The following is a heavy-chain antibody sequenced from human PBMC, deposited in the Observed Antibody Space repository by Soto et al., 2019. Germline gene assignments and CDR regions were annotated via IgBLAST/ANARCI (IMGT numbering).Heavy chain of an antibody. Sequence: QVQLVESGGGLVKPGGSLRLSCAASGFTFSDYYMTWIRQAPGEGLEWLSYITNSDIYTSYADSVKGRFTISRDNAKNSLYLRMNSLRAEDTAIYFCARVNWNYRGIEYWGQGTLVTVSS. V-gene: IGHV3-11*06. CDR3: ARVNWNYRGIEY. CDR1: GFTFSDYY. CDR2: ITNSDIYT. J-gene: IGHJ4*02. D-gene: IGHD1-7*01.